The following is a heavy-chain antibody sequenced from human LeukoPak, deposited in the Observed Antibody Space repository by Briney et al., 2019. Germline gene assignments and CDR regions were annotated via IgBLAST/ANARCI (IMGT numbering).Heavy chain of an antibody. CDR3: ARAQAFSDF. D-gene: IGHD3-3*01. Sequence: SETLSLTCAVYGASSSGYFWNWIRQPPGKGLEWIGEINHGGSTNYNPSLKSRVTISVDTSKNQFSLKLSSVTAADTAVYYCARAQAFSDFWGQGTLVTVSS. CDR1: GASSSGYF. V-gene: IGHV4-34*01. J-gene: IGHJ4*02. CDR2: INHGGST.